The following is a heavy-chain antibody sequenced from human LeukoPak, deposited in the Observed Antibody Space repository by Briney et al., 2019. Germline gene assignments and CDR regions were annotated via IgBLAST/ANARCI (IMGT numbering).Heavy chain of an antibody. CDR1: TGSISGYY. V-gene: IGHV4-59*01. CDR3: ARHLVLAEWIFDY. CDR2: IYYSGST. J-gene: IGHJ4*02. Sequence: SGTLSLTCTVSTGSISGYYWSWIRQPPGKGLELIGYIYYSGSTKYNPSLKSRVTISVDTSKSQFSLKLSSVTAADTAVYYCARHLVLAEWIFDYWGQGTLVTVSS. D-gene: IGHD6-6*01.